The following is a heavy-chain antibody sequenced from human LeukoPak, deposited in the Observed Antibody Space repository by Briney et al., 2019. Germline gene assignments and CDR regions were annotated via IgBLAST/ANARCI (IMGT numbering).Heavy chain of an antibody. CDR3: ARDHPGGYFVY. D-gene: IGHD3-16*01. Sequence: GGSLRLSCTASGFTFSSYWMSWVRQAPGKGPEWVANIKEDGSEIDYADSVKGRFSISRDNAKNSVSLQMSNLRAEDTAVYYCARDHPGGYFVYWGQGILVAVSS. CDR1: GFTFSSYW. J-gene: IGHJ4*02. CDR2: IKEDGSEI. V-gene: IGHV3-7*01.